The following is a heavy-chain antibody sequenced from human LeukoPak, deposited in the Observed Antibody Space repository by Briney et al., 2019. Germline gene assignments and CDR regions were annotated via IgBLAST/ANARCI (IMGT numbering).Heavy chain of an antibody. CDR2: INNVASHI. V-gene: IGHV3-21*01. J-gene: IGHJ4*02. CDR3: ARDPTQWLRYGHFDY. D-gene: IGHD5-12*01. CDR1: GFTFSNAW. Sequence: GGSLRLSCAASGFTFSNAWMSWVRQAPGKGLEWVSSINNVASHIYYADSVRGRFTISRDNAKNSLYLQMNSLRAEDTAVYYCARDPTQWLRYGHFDYWGQGTLVTVSS.